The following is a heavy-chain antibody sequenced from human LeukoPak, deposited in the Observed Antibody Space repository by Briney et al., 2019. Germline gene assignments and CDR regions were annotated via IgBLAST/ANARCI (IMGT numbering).Heavy chain of an antibody. CDR1: GGSISSGDYY. CDR2: IYYSGST. D-gene: IGHD3-10*01. Sequence: PSQTLSLTCTVSGGSISSGDYYWSWIRQPPGKGLEWIGYIYYSGSTYYNPSLKSRVTISVDTSKSQFSLKLSSVTAADTAVYYCARAMVRDPLDDYWGQGTLVTVSS. J-gene: IGHJ4*02. CDR3: ARAMVRDPLDDY. V-gene: IGHV4-30-4*01.